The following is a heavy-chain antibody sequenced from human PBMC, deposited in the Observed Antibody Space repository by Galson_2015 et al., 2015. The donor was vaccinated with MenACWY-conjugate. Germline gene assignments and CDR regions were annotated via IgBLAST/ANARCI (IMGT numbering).Heavy chain of an antibody. CDR1: GFTFSSYS. CDR2: ISSSSSYI. J-gene: IGHJ6*02. D-gene: IGHD3-3*01. Sequence: SLRLSCAASGFTFSSYSMNWVRQAPGKGLEWVSSISSSSSYIYYADSVKGRSIISRDNSKNTLYLQMNSLRTEDTAVYYCANHSGSCVFCSSAPNYYYCDMVVSGHGTTFNVSS. CDR3: ANHSGSCVFCSSAPNYYYCDMVV. V-gene: IGHV3-21*01.